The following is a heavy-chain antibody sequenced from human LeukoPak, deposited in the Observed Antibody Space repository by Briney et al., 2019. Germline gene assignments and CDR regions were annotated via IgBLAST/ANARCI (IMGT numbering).Heavy chain of an antibody. J-gene: IGHJ6*03. CDR3: ARDGDVYYYYYYMDV. Sequence: ASGKVSCKASGYTFTSYYMHWVRQAPGQGLEWMGIINPSGGSTSYAQKVQGRVTMTRAIATSTVYMEMSSLRSEDTAVYYCARDGDVYYYYYYMDVWGKGTTVTVSS. CDR1: GYTFTSYY. V-gene: IGHV1-46*01. D-gene: IGHD7-27*01. CDR2: INPSGGST.